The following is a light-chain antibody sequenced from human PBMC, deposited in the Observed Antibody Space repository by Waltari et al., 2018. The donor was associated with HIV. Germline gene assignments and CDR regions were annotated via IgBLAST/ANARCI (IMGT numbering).Light chain of an antibody. CDR1: QSISTY. V-gene: IGKV1-39*01. Sequence: DIQMTQSPSSLSASVGDRVTITCRTSQSISTYLNRYQQKPGKAPELLIYGAFSLQSGVPSGFSGSGSGTDFTLTITSLQPEDFATYFCQQSYRIPLTFGGGTKVEL. CDR2: GAF. J-gene: IGKJ4*01. CDR3: QQSYRIPLT.